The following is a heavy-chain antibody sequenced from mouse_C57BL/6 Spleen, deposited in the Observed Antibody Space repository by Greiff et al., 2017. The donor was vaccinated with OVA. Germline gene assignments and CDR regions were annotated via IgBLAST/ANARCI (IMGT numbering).Heavy chain of an antibody. Sequence: EVKLQESGEGLVKPGGSLKLSCAASGFTFSSYAMSWVRQTPEKRLEWVAYISSGGDYIYYADTVKGRFTISRDNARNTLYLQMSSLKSEDRAMYYCTRAYYGSSGDWYLDVWGTGTTVTVSS. CDR1: GFTFSSYA. CDR2: ISSGGDYI. J-gene: IGHJ1*03. CDR3: TRAYYGSSGDWYLDV. V-gene: IGHV5-9-1*02. D-gene: IGHD1-1*01.